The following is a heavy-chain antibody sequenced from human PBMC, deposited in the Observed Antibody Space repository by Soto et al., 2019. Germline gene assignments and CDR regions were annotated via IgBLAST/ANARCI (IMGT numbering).Heavy chain of an antibody. CDR1: GDSVSSNSAA. CDR3: AGTTSHYWYYMDV. D-gene: IGHD1-7*01. Sequence: QVQLQESGPGLVKPSQTLSLTCAISGDSVSSNSAAWNWIRQSPSRGLEWLGRTYYRSRWYNDYAVSVRSRITVHPDTSKNQFSLQLTSVTPEDTAVYYCAGTTSHYWYYMDVWGKGTTVTVSS. CDR2: TYYRSRWYN. J-gene: IGHJ6*03. V-gene: IGHV6-1*01.